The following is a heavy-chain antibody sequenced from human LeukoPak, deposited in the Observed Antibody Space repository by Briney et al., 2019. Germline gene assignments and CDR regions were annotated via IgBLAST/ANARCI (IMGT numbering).Heavy chain of an antibody. J-gene: IGHJ4*02. CDR1: GFTFSSYS. Sequence: GGSLRLSCAASGFTFSSYSMNWVRQAPGKGLEWVSYISSSGSTICYADSVKGRFTISRDNAKNSLYLQMNSLRAEDTALYYCTRKAKTVNYFDYWGQGTLVTVSS. D-gene: IGHD1-14*01. CDR2: ISSSGSTI. CDR3: TRKAKTVNYFDY. V-gene: IGHV3-48*04.